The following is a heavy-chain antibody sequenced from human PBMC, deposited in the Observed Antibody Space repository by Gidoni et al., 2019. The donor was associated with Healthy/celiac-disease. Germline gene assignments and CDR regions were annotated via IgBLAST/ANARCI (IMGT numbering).Heavy chain of an antibody. V-gene: IGHV1-8*01. D-gene: IGHD3-22*01. Sequence: QVQLVQSGAEVKKPGASVKVSCKASGYTFTSYDLNWVRQATGQGLEWMGWMNPNSGNTGYAQKFQGRVTMTRNTSISTAYMELSSLRSEDTAVYYCARARYYYDSSGYYLAFDIWGQGTMVTVSS. CDR3: ARARYYYDSSGYYLAFDI. CDR2: MNPNSGNT. J-gene: IGHJ3*02. CDR1: GYTFTSYD.